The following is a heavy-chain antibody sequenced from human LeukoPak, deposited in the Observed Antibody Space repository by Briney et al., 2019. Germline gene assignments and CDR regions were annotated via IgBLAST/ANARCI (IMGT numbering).Heavy chain of an antibody. D-gene: IGHD2-15*01. Sequence: ASVKVSCKASGYTFTGYYMHCVRQAPGPGLEWMGRINPKSGGTNCAQKFQGRVTMTRDTSISTAYLELSRLGSDDTAVYYCARAQDGGMAHGAFDIWGQGTMVTVSS. CDR2: INPKSGGT. CDR1: GYTFTGYY. J-gene: IGHJ3*02. V-gene: IGHV1-2*06. CDR3: ARAQDGGMAHGAFDI.